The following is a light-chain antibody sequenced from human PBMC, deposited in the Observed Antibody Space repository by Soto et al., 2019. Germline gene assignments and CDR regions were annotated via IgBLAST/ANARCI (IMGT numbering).Light chain of an antibody. Sequence: EIVLTQSPATLSLSPGERATLSCRASQSVSSYFAWYQQKPGQAPMLLIYDASNRATGIPARFSGNGSGTDFTLTTSSLEPEDCAVYYCQQRSNWPPYTLGQGNKLEIK. J-gene: IGKJ2*01. CDR1: QSVSSY. CDR2: DAS. CDR3: QQRSNWPPYT. V-gene: IGKV3-11*01.